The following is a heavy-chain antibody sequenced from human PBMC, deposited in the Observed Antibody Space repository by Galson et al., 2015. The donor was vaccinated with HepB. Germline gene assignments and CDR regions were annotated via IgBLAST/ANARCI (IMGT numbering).Heavy chain of an antibody. CDR3: SRAPSYGDYSTLDAFDI. CDR1: GFTFSSYS. Sequence: SLRLSCAASGFTFSSYSMNWVRQAPGKGLEWVGFVRRKRYGGATEYAASVKDRFTISRDDSKSIAYLQMNSLKIEDTAVYYCSRAPSYGDYSTLDAFDIWGQGTMVTVSS. J-gene: IGHJ3*02. D-gene: IGHD4-17*01. CDR2: VRRKRYGGAT. V-gene: IGHV3-49*04.